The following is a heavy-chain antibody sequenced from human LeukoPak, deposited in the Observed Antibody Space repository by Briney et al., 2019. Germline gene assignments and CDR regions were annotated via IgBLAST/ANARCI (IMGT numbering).Heavy chain of an antibody. CDR3: ARGSGWLD. J-gene: IGHJ4*02. CDR1: DGSISSTIYY. D-gene: IGHD6-19*01. CDR2: IYYSGST. V-gene: IGHV4-39*01. Sequence: SETLSLTCTVSDGSISSTIYYWAWIRQPPGKGLEWIGSIYYSGSTYYNPSLKSRVTISVDTSKNQFSLKLSSVTAADTTVYYCARGSGWLDWGQGTLVTVSS.